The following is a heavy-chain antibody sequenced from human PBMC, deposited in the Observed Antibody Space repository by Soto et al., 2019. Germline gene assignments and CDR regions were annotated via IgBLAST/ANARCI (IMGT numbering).Heavy chain of an antibody. CDR3: ARGRYCSGGSCYSKGY. CDR2: INAGNGNT. CDR1: GYTFTSYA. J-gene: IGHJ4*02. D-gene: IGHD2-15*01. Sequence: GASVKVSCKASGYTFTSYAMHWVRQAPGQRLEWMGWINAGNGNTKYSQKFQGRVTITRDTSASTAYMELSSLRSEDTAVYYCARGRYCSGGSCYSKGYWGQGTLVTVSS. V-gene: IGHV1-3*01.